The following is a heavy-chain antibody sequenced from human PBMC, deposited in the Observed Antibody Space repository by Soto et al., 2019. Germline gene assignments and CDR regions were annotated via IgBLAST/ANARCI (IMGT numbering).Heavy chain of an antibody. D-gene: IGHD1-20*01. CDR3: TRRYNWNDNYFDP. CDR1: GASISVHSYY. J-gene: IGHJ5*02. Sequence: SETLSLTCTVSGASISVHSYYWTWIRQPPGKGLEWIGSSYYSGTTYFNPSLKSRATISVDTSKNQFSLRLTSVTAADTAIYYCTRRYNWNDNYFDPRGPGALVTVCS. CDR2: SYYSGTT. V-gene: IGHV4-39*01.